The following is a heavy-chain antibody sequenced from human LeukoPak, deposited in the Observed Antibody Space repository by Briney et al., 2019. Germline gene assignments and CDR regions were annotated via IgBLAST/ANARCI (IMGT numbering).Heavy chain of an antibody. V-gene: IGHV1-2*02. CDR2: INPNSGGT. D-gene: IGHD3-22*01. CDR1: GYTFTGYY. Sequence: GASVKVSCKASGYTFTGYYLHWVPQAPGQGLEWMGWINPNSGGTNYAQKFQGRVTMTRYTSISTAYMELSRLRSDDTAVYYCARDGPKDDSIGYYNYWGHGTLFTVSS. CDR3: ARDGPKDDSIGYYNY. J-gene: IGHJ4*01.